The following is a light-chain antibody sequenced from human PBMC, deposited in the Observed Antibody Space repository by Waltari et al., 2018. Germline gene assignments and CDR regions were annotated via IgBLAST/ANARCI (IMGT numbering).Light chain of an antibody. Sequence: DIQLTQSPSFLSASVGDRVTITCRASQGISNYLAWYQQKPGNAPQLLIYAASTLQSGVPARFSGSGSGTEFTLTISSLQPEDFATYYCQQPYFYPRTCGQGTKVDIK. CDR3: QQPYFYPRT. CDR1: QGISNY. J-gene: IGKJ1*01. V-gene: IGKV1-9*01. CDR2: AAS.